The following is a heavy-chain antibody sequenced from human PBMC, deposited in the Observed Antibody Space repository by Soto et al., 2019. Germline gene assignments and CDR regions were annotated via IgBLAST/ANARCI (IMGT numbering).Heavy chain of an antibody. Sequence: XESLQVCCNSSGYSFTSYWINLVLQRPGKGLEWMGKIDPSDSYTNYGPPFQGHVTISADKSITTAYLQWSSLEASDTAMYYCATTLIFPNYYNSSGYLDALDIWGQGTMVTVSS. CDR3: ATTLIFPNYYNSSGYLDALDI. D-gene: IGHD3-22*01. CDR2: IDPSDSYT. V-gene: IGHV5-10-1*01. CDR1: GYSFTSYW. J-gene: IGHJ3*02.